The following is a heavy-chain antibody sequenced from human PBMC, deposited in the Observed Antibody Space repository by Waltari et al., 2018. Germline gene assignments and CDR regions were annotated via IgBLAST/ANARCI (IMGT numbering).Heavy chain of an antibody. CDR1: GGSISSSSYY. Sequence: QLQLQESGPGLVKPSETLSLTCTVSGGSISSSSYYWGWIRQPPGKGLEWIGSIYYSGATSDNPSLKSRVTISVDTSKNQFSLKLTSVTAADTAVYYCARDPGSASWYGAFDVWGQGTMVSVSS. D-gene: IGHD6-13*01. V-gene: IGHV4-39*07. J-gene: IGHJ3*01. CDR2: IYYSGAT. CDR3: ARDPGSASWYGAFDV.